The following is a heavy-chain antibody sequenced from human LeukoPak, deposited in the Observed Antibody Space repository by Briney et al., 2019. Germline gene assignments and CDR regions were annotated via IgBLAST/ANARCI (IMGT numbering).Heavy chain of an antibody. D-gene: IGHD2/OR15-2a*01. CDR3: SEGYFEPFDH. CDR1: GVSVSTSH. CDR2: LSYTGKT. Sequence: SETLSLTCNVSGVSVSTSHWNWIRQRPGKGLEWIGCLSYTGKTDYNPSLNSRVSISLGSSNNHFSLKLTSVTAADTAVYYCSEGYFEPFDHWGQGILVTVSS. J-gene: IGHJ4*02. V-gene: IGHV4-59*02.